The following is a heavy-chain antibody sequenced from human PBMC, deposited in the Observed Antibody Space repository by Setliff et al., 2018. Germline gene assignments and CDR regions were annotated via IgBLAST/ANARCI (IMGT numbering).Heavy chain of an antibody. Sequence: ASVKVSCKASGGTFSSYAIDWVRQAPGQGLEWMGYINTRTGNPMYAQGFTGRFVFSLYPSVSTAYLQISSLKAEDTALYYCATGSLVAAGTGHWGQGTLVTVSS. CDR1: GGTFSSYA. CDR2: INTRTGNP. J-gene: IGHJ4*02. V-gene: IGHV7-4-1*02. CDR3: ATGSLVAAGTGH. D-gene: IGHD6-13*01.